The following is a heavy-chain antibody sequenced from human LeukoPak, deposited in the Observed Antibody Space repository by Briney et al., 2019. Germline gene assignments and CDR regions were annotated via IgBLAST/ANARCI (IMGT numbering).Heavy chain of an antibody. J-gene: IGHJ4*02. D-gene: IGHD6-19*01. V-gene: IGHV3-30*04. CDR3: ARDRGIAVATFDY. Sequence: GGSLRLSCAASGFTFSSYAMHWVRQAPGKGLGWVAVISYDGSNKYYADSVKGRFTISRDNSKNTLYLQMNSLRAEDTAVYYCARDRGIAVATFDYWGQGTLVTVSS. CDR1: GFTFSSYA. CDR2: ISYDGSNK.